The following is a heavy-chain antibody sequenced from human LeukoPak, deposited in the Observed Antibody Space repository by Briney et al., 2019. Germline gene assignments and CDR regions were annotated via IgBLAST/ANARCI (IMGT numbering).Heavy chain of an antibody. CDR2: ITGSGDTT. V-gene: IGHV3-23*01. CDR3: AKWGDYDILTGYYVSDF. Sequence: QPGASLRLSCAASGFIFRNYAMSWVRQAPGKGLEWVSAITGSGDTTYYADSVKGRFTISRDNSKNTPYVEMNTLRAEDTAVYYCAKWGDYDILTGYYVSDFWGQGTLVTVSS. CDR1: GFIFRNYA. D-gene: IGHD3-9*01. J-gene: IGHJ4*02.